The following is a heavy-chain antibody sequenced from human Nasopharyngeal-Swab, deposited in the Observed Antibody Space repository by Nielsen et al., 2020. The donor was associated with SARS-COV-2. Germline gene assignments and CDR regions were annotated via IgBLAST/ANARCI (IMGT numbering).Heavy chain of an antibody. V-gene: IGHV3-30*18. CDR1: GFTFSSYG. CDR2: ISCDGSNK. D-gene: IGHD1-1*01. CDR3: AKGGGTTGTVGLDI. Sequence: GGSLRLSCAASGFTFSSYGMHWVRPAPGKGLEWVAVISCDGSNKYYADSVKGRFTISRDNSKNTLYLQMNSLRAEDTAVYYCAKGGGTTGTVGLDIWGQGTMVTVSS. J-gene: IGHJ3*02.